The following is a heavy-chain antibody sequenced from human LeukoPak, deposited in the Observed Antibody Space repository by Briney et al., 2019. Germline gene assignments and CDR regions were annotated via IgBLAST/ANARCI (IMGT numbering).Heavy chain of an antibody. V-gene: IGHV3-30-3*01. J-gene: IGHJ4*02. CDR3: ARADGDYDYFDY. D-gene: IGHD4-17*01. CDR2: ISYDGSDK. CDR1: AFTFSSYA. Sequence: GGSLRLSCVASAFTFSSYAMHWVRQAPGKGLEWVAHISYDGSDKYYADSVKGRFTISRDNSKNTLYLQMNSLRAEDTAVYYCARADGDYDYFDYWGQGTLVTVSS.